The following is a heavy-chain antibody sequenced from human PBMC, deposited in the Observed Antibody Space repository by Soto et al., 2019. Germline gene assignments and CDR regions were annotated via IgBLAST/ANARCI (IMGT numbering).Heavy chain of an antibody. J-gene: IGHJ6*02. V-gene: IGHV1-8*01. CDR1: GYTFTNYD. Sequence: ASVKVSCKASGYTFTNYDINWVRQASGQGLEWMGWMNSNLGNTAYAQKFQGRVTMTRNNSIETAYMELSSLRSEDTAVYYCARKLPQTISWIQLSMTGDYSYHGLDVWGQGTTVTVSS. CDR2: MNSNLGNT. CDR3: ARKLPQTISWIQLSMTGDYSYHGLDV. D-gene: IGHD5-18*01.